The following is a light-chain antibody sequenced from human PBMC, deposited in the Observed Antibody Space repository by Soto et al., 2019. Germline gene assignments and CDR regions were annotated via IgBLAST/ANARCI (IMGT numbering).Light chain of an antibody. CDR2: LGS. Sequence: DIVMTQSPLSLPVTPGEPASTSCRSSQSLLHSNGYNYLDWYLQKPGQSPQLLIYLGSNRASGVPDRFSGSGSGTDFTLKISRVEAEDVGVYYCMQALQTRNTFGQGTKVDIK. J-gene: IGKJ2*01. CDR3: MQALQTRNT. CDR1: QSLLHSNGYNY. V-gene: IGKV2-28*01.